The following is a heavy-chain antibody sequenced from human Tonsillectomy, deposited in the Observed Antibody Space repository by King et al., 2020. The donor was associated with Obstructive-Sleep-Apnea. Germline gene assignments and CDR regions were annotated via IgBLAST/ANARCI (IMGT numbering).Heavy chain of an antibody. CDR2: IYYSGST. CDR3: ASYPYYDFWSGYYNSRYYGMDV. Sequence: QLQESGPGLVKPSETLSLTCTVSGGSISSSSYYWGWIRQPPGKGLEWIGSIYYSGSTYYNPSLKSRVTISVDTSKNQFSLKLRPVTPADTAVYYCASYPYYDFWSGYYNSRYYGMDVWGQGTTVTVSS. J-gene: IGHJ6*02. V-gene: IGHV4-39*07. CDR1: GGSISSSSYY. D-gene: IGHD3-3*01.